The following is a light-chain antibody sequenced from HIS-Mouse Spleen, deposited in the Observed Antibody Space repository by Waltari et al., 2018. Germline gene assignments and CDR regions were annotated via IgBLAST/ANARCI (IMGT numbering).Light chain of an antibody. V-gene: IGLV2-23*01. CDR1: SSDVGSYNL. J-gene: IGLJ2*01. Sequence: QSALTQPASVSGSPGQSITISCTGTSSDVGSYNLVPWYQQHPGKAPKLMIYEGSKRPSGVSNRFSGSKAGNTASLTISGLQAEDEADYYCCSYAGSSIVVFGGGTKLTVL. CDR2: EGS. CDR3: CSYAGSSIVV.